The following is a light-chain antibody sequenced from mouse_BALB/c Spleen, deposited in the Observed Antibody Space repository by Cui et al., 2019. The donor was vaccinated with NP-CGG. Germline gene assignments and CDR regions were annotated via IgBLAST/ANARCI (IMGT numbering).Light chain of an antibody. CDR2: GTN. CDR1: TGAVTTSTY. CDR3: ALWYSNHWV. Sequence: QAGVNQEAALTKSPGETVTLTCRSSTGAVTTSTYANWVQEKPDHLFTGLIGGTNNRAPGVPARFSGSLIGDKAALTITGAQTEDEAIYFCALWYSNHWVFGGGTKLTVL. V-gene: IGLV1*01. J-gene: IGLJ1*01.